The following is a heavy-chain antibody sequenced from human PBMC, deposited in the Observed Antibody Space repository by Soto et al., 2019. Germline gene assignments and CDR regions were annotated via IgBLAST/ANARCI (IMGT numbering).Heavy chain of an antibody. Sequence: GGSLRLSCAASGFTFSSYAMSWVRQAPGKGLEWVSAISGSGGSTYYADSVKGRFTISRDNSKNTLYLQMNSLRAEDTAVYYCAKGSPQNPYSSGWYVYSYFDYWGQGTLVTVSS. CDR1: GFTFSSYA. CDR3: AKGSPQNPYSSGWYVYSYFDY. CDR2: ISGSGGST. V-gene: IGHV3-23*01. J-gene: IGHJ4*02. D-gene: IGHD6-19*01.